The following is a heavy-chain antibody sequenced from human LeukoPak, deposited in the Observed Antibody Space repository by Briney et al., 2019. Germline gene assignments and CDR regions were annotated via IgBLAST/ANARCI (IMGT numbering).Heavy chain of an antibody. CDR1: GFTFSDYA. Sequence: GGSLRLSCAASGFTFSDYAIHWVRQAPGKGLEWVAVISYDGSNKFYADSVKGRFTISRDNAKNSLYLQMNSLRAEDTAVYYCARDDYDGGAFDIWGQGTMVTVSS. CDR2: ISYDGSNK. CDR3: ARDDYDGGAFDI. J-gene: IGHJ3*02. V-gene: IGHV3-30*04. D-gene: IGHD3-22*01.